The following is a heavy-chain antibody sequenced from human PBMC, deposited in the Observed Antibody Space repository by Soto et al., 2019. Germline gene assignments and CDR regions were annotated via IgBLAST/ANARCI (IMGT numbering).Heavy chain of an antibody. D-gene: IGHD2-2*01. Sequence: EVQLLESGGGLVQPGGSLRLSCVGSGFTFINYAMNWVRQTPGKGLEWVSTISGGGDRTFDADTVKGRFTISRDNSKNTVNLQMNSLRADDTAVYYCARKVLGSTSRPDWGYFELWGRGTLVTVSS. J-gene: IGHJ2*01. CDR1: GFTFINYA. CDR3: ARKVLGSTSRPDWGYFEL. V-gene: IGHV3-23*01. CDR2: ISGGGDRT.